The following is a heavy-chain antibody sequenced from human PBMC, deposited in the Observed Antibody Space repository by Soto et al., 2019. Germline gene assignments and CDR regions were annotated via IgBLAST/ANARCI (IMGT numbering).Heavy chain of an antibody. CDR1: GYIFTTYG. J-gene: IGHJ4*02. CDR3: ARTFGYNWNPGEY. CDR2: ISPDNDNT. Sequence: QVQLVQSGAEVKKPGASVKVSCKTSGYIFTTYGISWVRQAPGQGLQWLGWISPDNDNTNYAQNLQGRVTMTTDTSTSTGYMELRSLRSDDTAVYYCARTFGYNWNPGEYWGQGALVTVSS. D-gene: IGHD1-20*01. V-gene: IGHV1-18*04.